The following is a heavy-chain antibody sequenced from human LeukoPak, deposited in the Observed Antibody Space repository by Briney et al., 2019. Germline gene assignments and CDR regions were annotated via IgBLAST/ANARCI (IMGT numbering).Heavy chain of an antibody. J-gene: IGHJ4*02. V-gene: IGHV1-46*01. CDR3: AREHNDQLLSL. D-gene: IGHD2-2*01. CDR1: GYTFTSYY. Sequence: ASVKVSCKASGYTFTSYYMHWVRQAPGQGLEWMGIINPSGGSTSYAQKFQGRVTMTRDASTSTVYMELSSLRSEDTAVYYCAREHNDQLLSLWGQGTLVTVSS. CDR2: INPSGGST.